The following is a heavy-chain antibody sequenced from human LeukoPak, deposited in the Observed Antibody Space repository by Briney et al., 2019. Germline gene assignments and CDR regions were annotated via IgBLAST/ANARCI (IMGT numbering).Heavy chain of an antibody. CDR2: INHSGST. J-gene: IGHJ5*02. CDR1: GGSFSGYY. V-gene: IGHV4-34*01. CDR3: ARGIAARDHWFDP. D-gene: IGHD6-6*01. Sequence: SETLSLTCAVYGGSFSGYYWSWIRQPPGKGLEWIGEINHSGSTNYNPSLKSRVTISVDTSKNQFSLKLSSVTAADTAVYYCARGIAARDHWFDPWGQGTLVTVSS.